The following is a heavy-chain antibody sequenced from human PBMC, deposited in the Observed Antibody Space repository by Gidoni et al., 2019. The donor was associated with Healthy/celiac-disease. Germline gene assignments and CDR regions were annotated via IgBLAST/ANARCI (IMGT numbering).Heavy chain of an antibody. CDR1: GFTFSSYA. CDR2: ISYDGSNK. CDR3: ARGASYDYGEHI. J-gene: IGHJ3*02. V-gene: IGHV3-30-3*01. D-gene: IGHD4-17*01. Sequence: QVQLVESGGGVVQPGRSLRLSCAASGFTFSSYAMHWVRQAPGKGLEWVAVISYDGSNKYYADSVKGRFTISRDNSKNTLYLQMNSLRAEDTAVYYCARGASYDYGEHIWGQGTMVTVSS.